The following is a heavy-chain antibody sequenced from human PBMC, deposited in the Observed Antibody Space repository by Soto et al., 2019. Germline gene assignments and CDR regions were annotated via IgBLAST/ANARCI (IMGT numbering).Heavy chain of an antibody. CDR3: AKNGQPPYYYYGLDV. Sequence: QGQLVQSGGEVKKSGASVKVSCKASGYTFSRYGISWVRQAPGQGLEWMGWISGYNGDTNHAQKFQGRVTMTIHTSXXXAYMELXXXTSDDTAXYYCAKNGQPPYYYYGLDVWGQGTTVTVSS. D-gene: IGHD2-8*01. CDR2: ISGYNGDT. V-gene: IGHV1-18*01. CDR1: GYTFSRYG. J-gene: IGHJ6*02.